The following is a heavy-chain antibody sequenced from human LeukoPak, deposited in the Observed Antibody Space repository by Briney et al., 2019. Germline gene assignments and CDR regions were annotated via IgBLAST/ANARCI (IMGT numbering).Heavy chain of an antibody. J-gene: IGHJ4*02. Sequence: ASVKVSCKASGYTFTSYGISWVRQAPGQGLEWMGWISAYNGNTNYAQKLQGRVTMTTDTSTSTAYMDLRSLRSDDTAVYYCARDRGYDYTDFPSFDYWGQGTLVTVSS. CDR1: GYTFTSYG. CDR3: ARDRGYDYTDFPSFDY. D-gene: IGHD5-12*01. V-gene: IGHV1-18*01. CDR2: ISAYNGNT.